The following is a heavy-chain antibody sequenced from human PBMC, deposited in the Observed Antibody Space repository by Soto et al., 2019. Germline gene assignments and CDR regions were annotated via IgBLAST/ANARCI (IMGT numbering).Heavy chain of an antibody. D-gene: IGHD1-1*01. V-gene: IGHV3-53*01. Sequence: DVQLVESGGGLIQPGESLRLSCGAFGFTISGKKYVAWVRQAPGKGLEWVSALYDIDGSFYADSVKGRFTTSSDSSKTTVYLQTNDLRPDDTAVYYCATWHEREHAYDVWGLGTTVTVSS. CDR1: GFTISGKKY. CDR3: ATWHEREHAYDV. J-gene: IGHJ3*01. CDR2: LYDIDGS.